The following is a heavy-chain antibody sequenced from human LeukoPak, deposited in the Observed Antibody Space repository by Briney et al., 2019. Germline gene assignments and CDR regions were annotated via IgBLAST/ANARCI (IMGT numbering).Heavy chain of an antibody. CDR1: GGSITTIPYN. J-gene: IGHJ5*01. CDR2: ISYVGTT. Sequence: SETLSLTCTVSGGSITTIPYNWGWIRQPPGKGLEWIGTISYVGTTYYDPALKSRGTMSIDPSKHQSSLHLNSATAADPAVYYCARHPTGYPNWFDSWGQGTLVIVSS. CDR3: ARHPTGYPNWFDS. V-gene: IGHV4-39*01. D-gene: IGHD3-9*01.